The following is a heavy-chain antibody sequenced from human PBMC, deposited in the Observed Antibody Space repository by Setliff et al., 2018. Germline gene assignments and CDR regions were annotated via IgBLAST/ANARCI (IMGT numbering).Heavy chain of an antibody. J-gene: IGHJ3*02. Sequence: ASVKVSCKASGYTFTSYDINWVRQATGQGLEWMGWMNPNSGNTGYAQKFQGRVTMTRNTSISTAYMELSSLRSEDTAVYYCARAPAYSSTPGSYAFDIWGQGTMVTV. V-gene: IGHV1-8*02. CDR2: MNPNSGNT. D-gene: IGHD6-13*01. CDR1: GYTFTSYD. CDR3: ARAPAYSSTPGSYAFDI.